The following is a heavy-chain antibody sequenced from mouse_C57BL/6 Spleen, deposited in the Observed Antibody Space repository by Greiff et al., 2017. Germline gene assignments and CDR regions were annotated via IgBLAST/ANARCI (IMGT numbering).Heavy chain of an antibody. D-gene: IGHD1-1*01. V-gene: IGHV1-15*01. Sequence: QVQLQQSGAELVRPGASVTLSCKASGYTFTDYEMHWVKQTPVHGLEWIGAIDPETGGTAYNQKFKGKAILTADKSSSTAYMELRSLTSEDSAVYYCTRERLAYGSSPYYFDYWGQGTTLTVSS. J-gene: IGHJ2*01. CDR1: GYTFTDYE. CDR2: IDPETGGT. CDR3: TRERLAYGSSPYYFDY.